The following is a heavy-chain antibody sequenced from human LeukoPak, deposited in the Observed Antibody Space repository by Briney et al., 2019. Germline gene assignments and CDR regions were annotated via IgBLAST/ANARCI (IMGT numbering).Heavy chain of an antibody. CDR2: IIPIVGTA. CDR1: GGTFSSYA. CDR3: AREQFAYYYGSGSYSFDY. J-gene: IGHJ4*02. D-gene: IGHD3-10*01. Sequence: VASVKVSCKASGGTFSSYAISWVRQAPGQGLEWMGGIIPIVGTANYAQKFQGRVTITADESTSTAYMELSSLRSEDTAVYYCAREQFAYYYGSGSYSFDYWGQGTLVTVSS. V-gene: IGHV1-69*13.